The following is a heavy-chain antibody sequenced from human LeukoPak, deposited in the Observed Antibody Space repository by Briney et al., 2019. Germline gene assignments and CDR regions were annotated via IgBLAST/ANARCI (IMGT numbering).Heavy chain of an antibody. D-gene: IGHD2-2*01. CDR2: IYYSGST. J-gene: IGHJ4*02. V-gene: IGHV4-39*01. CDR3: ARQGDYCSTTSCYDY. Sequence: PSETLSLTCTVSGDSISSSNHYWGWIRQPPGKGLEWIGTIYYSGSTYYNPSLKSRVTISVDTSKNQFSPKLSSVTAADTAVYYCARQGDYCSTTSCYDYWGQGILVTVSS. CDR1: GDSISSSNHY.